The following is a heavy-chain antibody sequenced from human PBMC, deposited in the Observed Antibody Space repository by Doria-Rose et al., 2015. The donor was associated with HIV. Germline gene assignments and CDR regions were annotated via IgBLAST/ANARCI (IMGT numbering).Heavy chain of an antibody. CDR3: AASITMVQGFNY. CDR2: INHSGST. CDR1: SGYY. V-gene: IGHV4-34*01. Sequence: SGYYWSWIRQPPGKGLEWIGEINHSGSTNYNSSLKSRVTISKDTSKNQISLRLGSVTAADTAVYYCAASITMVQGFNYWGQGTLVTVSS. J-gene: IGHJ4*02. D-gene: IGHD3-10*01.